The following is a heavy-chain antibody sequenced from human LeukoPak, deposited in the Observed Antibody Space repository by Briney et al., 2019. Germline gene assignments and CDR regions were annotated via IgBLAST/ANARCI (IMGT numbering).Heavy chain of an antibody. D-gene: IGHD1-26*01. CDR2: IWYDGSNK. CDR3: ARDPTVGATNLDY. J-gene: IGHJ4*02. V-gene: IGHV3-33*01. CDR1: GFTFSSYG. Sequence: GGSLRLSCAASGFTFSSYGMHWVRQAPGKGLEWVAVIWYDGSNKYYADSVKGRFTISRDNSKNTLYLQMNSLRAEDTAVYYCARDPTVGATNLDYWGQGTLVTVSS.